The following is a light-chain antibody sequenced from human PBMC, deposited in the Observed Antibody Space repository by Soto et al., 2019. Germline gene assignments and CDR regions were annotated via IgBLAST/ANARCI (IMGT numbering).Light chain of an antibody. Sequence: DLVMTQSPLSLPVTPGEPASISCRSSQSLLQSNGYSYLDWYLQKPGQSPQLLIYLGANRASGVPDRFSGSGSGTDFTLKISRVEAEDVGVYYCMQAVQTPITFGQGTRLDIK. CDR2: LGA. CDR3: MQAVQTPIT. J-gene: IGKJ5*01. CDR1: QSLLQSNGYSY. V-gene: IGKV2-28*01.